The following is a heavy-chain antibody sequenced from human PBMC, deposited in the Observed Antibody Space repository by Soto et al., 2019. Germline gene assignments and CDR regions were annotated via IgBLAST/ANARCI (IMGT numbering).Heavy chain of an antibody. V-gene: IGHV1-69*02. CDR3: ATASAPTISSAPKY. Sequence: QVQLVQSGAEVKPPGSSVNVSCKASGGTVTTYTINWVRQAPGQGLEWMGRIIPLLGVENYAQMFQGRVTFSADKSTSTAYMELRSLKSDDTAIYYCATASAPTISSAPKYWGQGTLVTVSS. CDR2: IIPLLGVE. D-gene: IGHD2-2*02. J-gene: IGHJ4*02. CDR1: GGTVTTYT.